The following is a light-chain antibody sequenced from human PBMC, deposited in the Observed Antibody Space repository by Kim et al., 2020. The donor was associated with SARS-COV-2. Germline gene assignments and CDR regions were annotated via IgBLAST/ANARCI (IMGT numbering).Light chain of an antibody. CDR3: PQYVIWSDT. CDR1: QSVSRS. V-gene: IGKV3-15*01. J-gene: IGKJ2*01. CDR2: GAS. Sequence: EIVMTQSPATLSLSPGERATLSCRASQSVSRSLAWYQLRPGQAPRLLIYGASTRATDIPARFSASGSGRELTLTISSVQSEDLAVYYCPQYVIWSDTFGKGTKLEI.